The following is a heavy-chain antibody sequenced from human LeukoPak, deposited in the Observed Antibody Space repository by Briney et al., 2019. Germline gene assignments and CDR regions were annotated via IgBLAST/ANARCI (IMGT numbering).Heavy chain of an antibody. D-gene: IGHD1-1*01. Sequence: GGSLRLSCAASGFTFSSYSMSWVRQAPGKGLEWVSVIGGSGTTTIYADSVKGRFTISRDNSKNTVFLHMSGLRAGDTAVYYCARKESGQRPLDHWGQGTLVPVSS. CDR2: IGGSGTTT. J-gene: IGHJ4*02. CDR3: ARKESGQRPLDH. CDR1: GFTFSSYS. V-gene: IGHV3-23*01.